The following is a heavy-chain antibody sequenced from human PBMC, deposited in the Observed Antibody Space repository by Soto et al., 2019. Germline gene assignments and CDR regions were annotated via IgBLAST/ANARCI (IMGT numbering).Heavy chain of an antibody. D-gene: IGHD6-13*01. CDR3: ARDGLRIRYSSSWTCDY. V-gene: IGHV3-30-3*01. CDR2: ISYDGSNK. J-gene: IGHJ4*02. CDR1: GFTFSSYA. Sequence: GGSLRLSCAASGFTFSSYAMHWVRQAPGKGLEWVAVISYDGSNKYYADSVKGRFTISRDNSKNTLYLQMNSLRAEDTAVYYCARDGLRIRYSSSWTCDYWGQGTLVTVSS.